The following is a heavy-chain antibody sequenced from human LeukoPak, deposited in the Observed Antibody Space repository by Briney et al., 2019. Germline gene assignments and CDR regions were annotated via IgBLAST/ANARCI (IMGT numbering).Heavy chain of an antibody. J-gene: IGHJ4*02. D-gene: IGHD3-10*01. Sequence: SQTQSLTCTVSGGSISSGDYYWSWIRQPPGKGLEWIGYIYYSGSTYYNPSLKSRVTISVDTSKNQFSLKLSSVTAADTAVYYCARRYGSGSSLDHWGQGTLVTVSS. V-gene: IGHV4-30-4*01. CDR2: IYYSGST. CDR3: ARRYGSGSSLDH. CDR1: GGSISSGDYY.